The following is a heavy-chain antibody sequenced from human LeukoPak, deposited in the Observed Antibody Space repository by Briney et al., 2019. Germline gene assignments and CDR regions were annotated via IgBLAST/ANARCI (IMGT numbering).Heavy chain of an antibody. CDR2: ISGSGSHT. CDR1: GFTFSAHA. D-gene: IGHD3-10*02. J-gene: IGHJ4*01. V-gene: IGHV3-23*01. CDR3: AKDVRGYNRPVDH. Sequence: GGSLRLSCAASGFTFSAHAMDWVRQAPGKGLEWVSSISGSGSHTYYADSVKGRFTISRDNSENTLYLQMNTPRAEDTALYYCAKDVRGYNRPVDHWGQGTLVTVSS.